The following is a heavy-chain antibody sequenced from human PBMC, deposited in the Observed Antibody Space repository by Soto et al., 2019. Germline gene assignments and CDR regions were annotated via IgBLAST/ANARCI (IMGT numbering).Heavy chain of an antibody. J-gene: IGHJ6*02. CDR2: INHSGST. CDR1: GGSFSGYY. V-gene: IGHV4-34*01. CDR3: ARESGPMRDYVWGSYRQGGMDV. D-gene: IGHD3-16*02. Sequence: SETLSLTCAVYGGSFSGYYWSWIRQPPGKGLEWIGEINHSGSTNYNPSLKSRVTISVDTSKNQFSLKLGSVTAADTAVYYCARESGPMRDYVWGSYRQGGMDVWGQGTKVTVSS.